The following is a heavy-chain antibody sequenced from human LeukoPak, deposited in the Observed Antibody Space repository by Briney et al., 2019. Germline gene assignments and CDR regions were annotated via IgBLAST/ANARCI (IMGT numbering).Heavy chain of an antibody. CDR1: GGSISSGDYY. CDR3: ARVTTVTTDYWFDP. V-gene: IGHV4-30-4*01. Sequence: SQTPSLTCTVSGGSISSGDYYWSWIRQPPGKGLEWIGYIYYSGSTYYNPSLKSRVTISVDTSKNQFSLKLSSVTAADTAVYYCARVTTVTTDYWFDPWGQGTLVTVSS. CDR2: IYYSGST. D-gene: IGHD4-17*01. J-gene: IGHJ5*02.